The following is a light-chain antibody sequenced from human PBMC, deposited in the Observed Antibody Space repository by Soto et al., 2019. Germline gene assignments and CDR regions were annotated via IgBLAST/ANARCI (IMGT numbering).Light chain of an antibody. V-gene: IGKV1-39*01. Sequence: DIQMTQSPSSLSASVGDRVTITCRASRTIAGYVNWYQQRPGEAPNLLIYAASSLQSGVPSRFSGSGSGTEFTLTISSLQPDDFATYYCQHYNSYSEAFGQGTKVDIK. CDR1: RTIAGY. CDR3: QHYNSYSEA. J-gene: IGKJ1*01. CDR2: AAS.